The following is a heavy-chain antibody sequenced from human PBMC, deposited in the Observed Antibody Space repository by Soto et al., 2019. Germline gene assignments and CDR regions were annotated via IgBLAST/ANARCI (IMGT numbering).Heavy chain of an antibody. CDR2: ISAYNGNT. D-gene: IGHD2-21*02. J-gene: IGHJ6*02. CDR1: GYTFTSYG. CDR3: ARDAYCGGDCYSTYYYYGMDV. Sequence: ASVKVSCKXSGYTFTSYGISWVRQAPGQGLEWMGWISAYNGNTNYAQKLQGRVTMTTDTSTSTAYMELRSLRSDDTAVYYCARDAYCGGDCYSTYYYYGMDVWGQGTTVTVSS. V-gene: IGHV1-18*04.